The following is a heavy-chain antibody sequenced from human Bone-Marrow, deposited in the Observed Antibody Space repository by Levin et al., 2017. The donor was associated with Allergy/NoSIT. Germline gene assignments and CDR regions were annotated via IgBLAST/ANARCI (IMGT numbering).Heavy chain of an antibody. Sequence: GSLRLSCAASGFTFSSYGMKGVRQAPGKGMEGGAVISYDGSNKYYADSVKGRFTISRDNSKNTLYLQMNSLRAEDTAVYYCAKDLRYRRGWYKVFVFDSSPMDVWGQGTPVTVSS. J-gene: IGHJ6*02. D-gene: IGHD6-19*01. CDR1: GFTFSSYG. CDR3: AKDLRYRRGWYKVFVFDSSPMDV. V-gene: IGHV3-30*18. CDR2: ISYDGSNK.